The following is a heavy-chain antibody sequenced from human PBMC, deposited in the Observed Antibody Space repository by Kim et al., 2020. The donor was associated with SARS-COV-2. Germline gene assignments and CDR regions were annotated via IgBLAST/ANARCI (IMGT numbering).Heavy chain of an antibody. CDR1: GFTVSSNY. Sequence: GGSLRLSCAASGFTVSSNYMSWVRQAPGKGLEWVSVIYSGGSTYYADSVKGRFTISRDNSKNTLYLQMNSLRAEDTAVYYCARARYSSGWYLSAFDIWGQGTMVTVSS. CDR2: IYSGGST. J-gene: IGHJ3*02. D-gene: IGHD6-19*01. V-gene: IGHV3-53*01. CDR3: ARARYSSGWYLSAFDI.